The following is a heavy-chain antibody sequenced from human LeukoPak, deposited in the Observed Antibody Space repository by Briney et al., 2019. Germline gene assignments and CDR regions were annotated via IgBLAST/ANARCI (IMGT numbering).Heavy chain of an antibody. J-gene: IGHJ1*01. D-gene: IGHD1-26*01. V-gene: IGHV4-4*07. CDR2: IHGSGTT. CDR1: GDSISRHY. CDR3: ARVDSGTYHSLEI. Sequence: SETLSLTCTVSGDSISRHYWNWIRQPAGKELEWIGRIHGSGTTNYNPSLKSRVYISIDKSKNQFSLRLTSVTAADTAVYYCARVDSGTYHSLEIWGQGTLVSVSS.